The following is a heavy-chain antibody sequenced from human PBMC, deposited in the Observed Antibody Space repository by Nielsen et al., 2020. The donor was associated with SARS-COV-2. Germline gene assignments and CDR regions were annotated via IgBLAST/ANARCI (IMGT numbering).Heavy chain of an antibody. J-gene: IGHJ4*02. CDR1: GYRFTAYS. Sequence: ASVKVSCKASGYRFTAYSMHWVRQTPGQGLEWMGIINPRGGSTSYAQKFQGRVTMTRDTSMSTVYMELSILRSEDTAVYYCAREQVVGGLGLVVVISTILDYLGQGTLVTVSS. D-gene: IGHD3-22*01. CDR3: AREQVVGGLGLVVVISTILDY. V-gene: IGHV1-46*01. CDR2: INPRGGST.